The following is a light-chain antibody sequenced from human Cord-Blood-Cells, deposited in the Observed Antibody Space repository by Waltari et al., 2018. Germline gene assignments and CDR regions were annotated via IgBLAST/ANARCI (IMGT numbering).Light chain of an antibody. J-gene: IGKJ2*01. V-gene: IGKV1-39*01. Sequence: DIQMTQSPSSLSASVGDRVTITCRASQRISSYLNWNQQKPGKAPKLLIYAASSLQSGVPSRCSGSGSGTDFTLTISSLQPEDFATYYCQQSYSTPYTFGQGTKLEIK. CDR2: AAS. CDR3: QQSYSTPYT. CDR1: QRISSY.